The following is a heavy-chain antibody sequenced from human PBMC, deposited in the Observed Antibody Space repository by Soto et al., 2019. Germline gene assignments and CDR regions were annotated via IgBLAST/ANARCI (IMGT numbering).Heavy chain of an antibody. J-gene: IGHJ4*02. D-gene: IGHD3-22*01. CDR3: AKDDDNSSHFSLLDF. CDR2: TWSGGRGE. V-gene: IGHV3-33*06. Sequence: QVQLVESGGGVVQPGTSLRLSCAASGFTFSHYGIHWVRQAPGKGLEWVALTWSGGRGENYADSVRGRFTVSRDNSKTTVYLQMNSLRVEDTAVYYCAKDDDNSSHFSLLDFRGQGTLVTVSS. CDR1: GFTFSHYG.